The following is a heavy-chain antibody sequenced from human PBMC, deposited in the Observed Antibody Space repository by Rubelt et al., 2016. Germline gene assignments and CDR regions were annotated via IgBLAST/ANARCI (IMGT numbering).Heavy chain of an antibody. CDR2: IYYSGST. D-gene: IGHD2-2*01. CDR3: ARGVEVPAASHTFDY. V-gene: IGHV4-39*07. J-gene: IGHJ4*02. Sequence: QLQLQESGPGLVKPSETLSLTCTVSGGSISSSSYYWGWIRQPPGKGLEWIGSIYYSGSTNYNPSLMCRVTISVDTSKNQFSLKLSSVTAADTAVYYCARGVEVPAASHTFDYWGQGTLVTVSS. CDR1: GGSISSSSYY.